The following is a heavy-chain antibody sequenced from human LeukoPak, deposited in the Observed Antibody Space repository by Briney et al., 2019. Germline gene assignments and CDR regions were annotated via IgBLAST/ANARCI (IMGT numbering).Heavy chain of an antibody. Sequence: SVKVSCKASGGTFSSYAISWVRQAPGQGLEWMGRTIPILGIANYAQKFQGRVTITADKSTSTAYMELSSLRSEDTAVYYCARESNYDFWSGYSIGYWGQGTLVTVSS. J-gene: IGHJ4*02. V-gene: IGHV1-69*04. CDR3: ARESNYDFWSGYSIGY. CDR2: TIPILGIA. D-gene: IGHD3-3*01. CDR1: GGTFSSYA.